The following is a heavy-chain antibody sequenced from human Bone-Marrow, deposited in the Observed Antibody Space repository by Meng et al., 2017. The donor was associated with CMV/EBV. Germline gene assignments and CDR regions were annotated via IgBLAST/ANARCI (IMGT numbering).Heavy chain of an antibody. D-gene: IGHD1-26*01. Sequence: GESLKISCAASGFTVSSNYMSWVRQAPGKGLEWVSSISSSSSYIYYADSVKGRFTISRDNAKNSLYLQMNSLRVEDTAVYYCATQGATMPNWGQGTLVTVSS. CDR2: ISSSSSYI. CDR3: ATQGATMPN. CDR1: GFTVSSNY. J-gene: IGHJ4*02. V-gene: IGHV3-21*01.